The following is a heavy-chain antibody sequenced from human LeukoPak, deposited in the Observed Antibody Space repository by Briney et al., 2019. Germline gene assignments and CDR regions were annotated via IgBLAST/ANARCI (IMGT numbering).Heavy chain of an antibody. Sequence: GASVKVSCKASGYTFTTYGFSWVRQAPGQGLEWMGWISGYNGNTNYAQKPQGRVTMTTDTSTNTAYMELRSLRSDDTAVYYCARDRRSMVRGVNTLFDYWGQGTLVTVSS. CDR2: ISGYNGNT. V-gene: IGHV1-18*01. CDR1: GYTFTTYG. J-gene: IGHJ4*02. D-gene: IGHD3-10*01. CDR3: ARDRRSMVRGVNTLFDY.